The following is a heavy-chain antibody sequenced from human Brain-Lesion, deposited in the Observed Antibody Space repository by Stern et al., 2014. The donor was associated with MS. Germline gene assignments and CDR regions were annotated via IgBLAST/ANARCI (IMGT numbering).Heavy chain of an antibody. J-gene: IGHJ6*02. Sequence: QVQLMQSGAEVKTPGASVKVSCKTSGSIFTGSYIHWVRQAPGQGLEWMASTNPNTGGTKYAQKFQGRVTMSRDTSISTAYVELSSLTSDDTAVYYCARDQRGITIFGVVTDYYYLGMDVWGQGTTVTVSS. CDR1: GSIFTGSY. CDR2: TNPNTGGT. V-gene: IGHV1-2*02. CDR3: ARDQRGITIFGVVTDYYYLGMDV. D-gene: IGHD3-3*01.